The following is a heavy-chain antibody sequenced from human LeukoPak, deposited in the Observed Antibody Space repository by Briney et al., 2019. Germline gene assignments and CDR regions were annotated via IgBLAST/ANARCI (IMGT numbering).Heavy chain of an antibody. D-gene: IGHD2-2*01. CDR3: TRESRPFCPFAY. V-gene: IGHV4-39*07. J-gene: IGHJ4*02. CDR1: GGSLSSSSDY. CDR2: TSYGGGT. Sequence: PSETLSLTCTVSGGSLSSSSDYWGWIRQPPGKGLEWIGSTSYGGGTYYKPSLRGRITISADKSNNLFSLKLSCVTAADTAVYYCTRESRPFCPFAYWGQGVLVTVSS.